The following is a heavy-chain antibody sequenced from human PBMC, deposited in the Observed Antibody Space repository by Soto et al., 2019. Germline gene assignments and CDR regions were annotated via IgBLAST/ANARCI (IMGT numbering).Heavy chain of an antibody. CDR2: ISYDGSNK. D-gene: IGHD1-1*01. CDR3: ARGLPNADAFDI. J-gene: IGHJ3*02. CDR1: GFTFSSYA. V-gene: IGHV3-30-3*01. Sequence: GGSLRLSCAASGFTFSSYAMHWVRQAPGKGLEWVAVISYDGSNKYYADSVKGRFTISRDNSKNTLCLQMNSLRAEDTAVYYCARGLPNADAFDIWGQGTLVTVSS.